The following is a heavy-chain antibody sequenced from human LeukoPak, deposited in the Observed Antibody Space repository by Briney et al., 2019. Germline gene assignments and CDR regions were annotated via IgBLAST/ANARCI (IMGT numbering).Heavy chain of an antibody. CDR1: GGSFSGYY. Sequence: SETLSLTCAVYGGSFSGYYWSWIRQPPGKGLEWIGEINHSGSTNYNPSLKSRVTISVDTSKNQFSLKLSSVTAADTAVYYCATTAHYYGSGSRGDAFDIWGQGTMVTVSS. CDR2: INHSGST. J-gene: IGHJ3*02. D-gene: IGHD3-10*01. V-gene: IGHV4-34*01. CDR3: ATTAHYYGSGSRGDAFDI.